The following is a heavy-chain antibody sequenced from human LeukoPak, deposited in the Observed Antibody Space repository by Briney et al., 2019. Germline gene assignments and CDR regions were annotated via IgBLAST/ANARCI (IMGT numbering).Heavy chain of an antibody. V-gene: IGHV1-2*02. J-gene: IGHJ4*02. D-gene: IGHD6-13*01. CDR2: FNPDSGAT. CDR1: GHTFTAYF. CDR3: TRGIALSGAKFFDS. Sequence: GASVKVSCKASGHTFTAYFIHWLRQAPGQRLEWMGWFNPDSGATNFAHKFQGRVTMTRDTSISTAYMELTRLMSDDTAMYFCTRGIALSGAKFFDSWGQGTLVTVSS.